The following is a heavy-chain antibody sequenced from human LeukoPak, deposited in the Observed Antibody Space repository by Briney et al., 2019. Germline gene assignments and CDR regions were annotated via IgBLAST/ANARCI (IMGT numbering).Heavy chain of an antibody. CDR3: ARGGGRTTVTRYYFDY. CDR1: GGTFSSYA. J-gene: IGHJ4*02. Sequence: SVKVSCKASGGTFSSYAISWVRQAPGQGLEWMGRIIPILGIANYAQKFQGRVTITADKSTSTAYMELSSLRPEDTAVYYCARGGGRTTVTRYYFDYWGQGTLVTVSS. D-gene: IGHD4-17*01. V-gene: IGHV1-69*04. CDR2: IIPILGIA.